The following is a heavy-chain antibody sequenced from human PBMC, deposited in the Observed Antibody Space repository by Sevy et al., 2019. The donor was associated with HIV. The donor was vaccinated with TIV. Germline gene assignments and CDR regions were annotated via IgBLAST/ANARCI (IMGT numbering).Heavy chain of an antibody. D-gene: IGHD3-22*01. J-gene: IGHJ4*02. Sequence: GGSLRLSCAASGFTFSNAWISWVRQAPGKGLEWVGRIKSKTDGGTTDYAGTVKGRFTISRDDSKNTLYLQMNSLKTEDTAVYYCATARLGDYYDSSGSDYWGQGTLVTVSS. CDR2: IKSKTDGGTT. V-gene: IGHV3-15*01. CDR3: ATARLGDYYDSSGSDY. CDR1: GFTFSNAW.